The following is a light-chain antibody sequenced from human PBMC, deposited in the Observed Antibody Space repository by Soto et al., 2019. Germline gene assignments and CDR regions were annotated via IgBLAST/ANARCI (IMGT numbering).Light chain of an antibody. CDR2: GGF. Sequence: VKFTQSPGTLSLYPGEGATLFCRASQSLTNTFLTWYQQKPGQTPRLLIYGGFSRATGVPDRFSGGGSGTDFTLSISRLEPGDSAVYFCQQYAFSPRTFGQGTKVDIK. CDR1: QSLTNTF. V-gene: IGKV3-20*01. J-gene: IGKJ1*01. CDR3: QQYAFSPRT.